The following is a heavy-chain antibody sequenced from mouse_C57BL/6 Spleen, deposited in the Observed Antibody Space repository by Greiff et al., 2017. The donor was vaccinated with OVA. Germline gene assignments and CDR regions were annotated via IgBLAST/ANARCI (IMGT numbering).Heavy chain of an antibody. V-gene: IGHV14-4*01. CDR3: TQRDNQAWFAY. J-gene: IGHJ3*01. CDR1: GFNIKDDY. Sequence: VQLQQSGAELVRPGASVKLSCTASGFNIKDDYMHWVKQRPEQGLEWIGWIDPENGDTEYASKFQGKATITADTSSNTAYLQLSSLTSEDTAVYYCTQRDNQAWFAYWGQGTLVTVSA. D-gene: IGHD1-3*01. CDR2: IDPENGDT.